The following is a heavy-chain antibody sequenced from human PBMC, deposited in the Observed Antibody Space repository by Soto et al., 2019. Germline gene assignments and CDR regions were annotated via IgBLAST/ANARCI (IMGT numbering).Heavy chain of an antibody. CDR3: AGATLSPRCFDY. CDR2: ITGSGDTT. D-gene: IGHD1-26*01. Sequence: GGSLRLPCAASGSIVKNYVMNGARQAPGKGLEWVSGITGSGDTTYYADPVKGRFTTSTDNSKSTMYLQMNSLIAEDTALHNCAGATLSPRCFDYWGQGSLVTVSS. J-gene: IGHJ4*02. CDR1: GSIVKNYV. V-gene: IGHV3-23*01.